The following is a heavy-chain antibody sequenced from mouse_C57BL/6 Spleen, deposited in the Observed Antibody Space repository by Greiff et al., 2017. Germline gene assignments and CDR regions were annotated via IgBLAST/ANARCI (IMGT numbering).Heavy chain of an antibody. CDR2: ISYSGST. J-gene: IGHJ1*03. D-gene: IGHD1-1*01. CDR1: GYSITSGYD. V-gene: IGHV3-1*01. CDR3: ARDRRSDYYGSSWYFDV. Sequence: VQLKESGPGMVKPSQSLSLTCTVTGYSITSGYDWHWIRPFPGNKLEWMGYISYSGSTNYNPSLKSRISITHDTSKNHFFLKLNSVTTEDTATYYCARDRRSDYYGSSWYFDVWGTGTTVTVSS.